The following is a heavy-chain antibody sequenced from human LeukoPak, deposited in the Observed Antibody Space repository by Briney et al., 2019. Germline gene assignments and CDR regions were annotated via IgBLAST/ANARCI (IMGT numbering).Heavy chain of an antibody. D-gene: IGHD3-22*01. J-gene: IGHJ5*02. V-gene: IGHV4-39*01. CDR1: GGSISSSSYY. CDR3: ARHYYYDSSGYLGTDYNWFDP. Sequence: PSETLSLTCTVSGGSISSSSYYWGWIRQPPGKGLESIGSIYYSGSTYYNPSLKSRVTISVDTSKNQFSLKLSSVTAADTAVYYCARHYYYDSSGYLGTDYNWFDPWGQGTLVTVSS. CDR2: IYYSGST.